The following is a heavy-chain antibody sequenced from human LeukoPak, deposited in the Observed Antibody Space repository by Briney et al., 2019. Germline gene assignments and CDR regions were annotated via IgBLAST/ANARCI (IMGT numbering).Heavy chain of an antibody. J-gene: IGHJ4*02. V-gene: IGHV1-69*04. CDR3: AREAELELPLFDY. CDR1: GGTFSSYA. CDR2: IIPILGIA. D-gene: IGHD1-7*01. Sequence: GASVKVSCKASGGTFSSYAISWLRQAPGQGLEWMGRIIPILGIANYAQKFQGRVTITADKSTSTAYMELSSLRSEDTAVYYCAREAELELPLFDYWGQGTLVTVSS.